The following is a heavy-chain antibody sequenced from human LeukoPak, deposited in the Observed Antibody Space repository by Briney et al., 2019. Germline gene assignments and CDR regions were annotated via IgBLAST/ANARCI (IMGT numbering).Heavy chain of an antibody. J-gene: IGHJ3*02. CDR1: GGSISSYY. CDR2: IYYTGST. D-gene: IGHD3-10*01. Sequence: SETLSLTCTVSGGSISSYYCNWIRQPPGKGLGWIGYIYYTGSTNHNPSLKSRVTISIGTSKNQFSLKLSSVTAADTAVYYCARPSRSISTAGAFDIWGQGTMVTVSS. V-gene: IGHV4-59*01. CDR3: ARPSRSISTAGAFDI.